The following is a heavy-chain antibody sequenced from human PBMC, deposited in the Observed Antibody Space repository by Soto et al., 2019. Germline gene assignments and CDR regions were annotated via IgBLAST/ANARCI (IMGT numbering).Heavy chain of an antibody. CDR1: GGSISSYY. Sequence: QVQLQESGPGLVKPSETLSLTCTVSGGSISSYYWSWIRQPAGKGMEWIGRIHTTESTNYNPSLKSRDNMSIDTSNNQFSLKLSSLTAADTAVYYCARALSSAAGLYFDYWGQGTLVTVSS. D-gene: IGHD6-25*01. V-gene: IGHV4-4*07. CDR2: IHTTEST. J-gene: IGHJ4*02. CDR3: ARALSSAAGLYFDY.